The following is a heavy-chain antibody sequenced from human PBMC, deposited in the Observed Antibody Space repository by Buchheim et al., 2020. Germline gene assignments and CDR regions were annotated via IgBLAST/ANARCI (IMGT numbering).Heavy chain of an antibody. D-gene: IGHD6-6*01. V-gene: IGHV3-33*01. CDR2: IWYDGSKK. CDR3: ARDQGLGQLDPDYYFFYGMDV. CDR1: GFTLSNYG. Sequence: QVQLVESGGGVVQPGRSLRLSCAASGFTLSNYGMHWVRQAPGKGLEWVAVIWYDGSKKSYADSVKGRFTISRDNSKNTLYLQMNSLRDEDTAVFYCARDQGLGQLDPDYYFFYGMDVWGQGTT. J-gene: IGHJ6*02.